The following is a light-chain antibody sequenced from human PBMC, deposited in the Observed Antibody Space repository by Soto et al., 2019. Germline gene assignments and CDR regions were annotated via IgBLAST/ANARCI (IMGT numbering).Light chain of an antibody. J-gene: IGLJ2*01. CDR1: SSDVGSYNL. CDR3: CSYTGSSSPLV. V-gene: IGLV2-23*01. Sequence: QSVLTQPASVSGSPGQSITISCTGTSSDVGSYNLVSWYQQHPGKAPKLIIYEAVERPSGISNRFSGFKSGNTASLTISGLQADDEAYYYCCSYTGSSSPLVLGGGTKVTVL. CDR2: EAV.